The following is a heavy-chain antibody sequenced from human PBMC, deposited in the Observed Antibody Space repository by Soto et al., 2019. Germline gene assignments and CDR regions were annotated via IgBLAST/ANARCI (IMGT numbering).Heavy chain of an antibody. J-gene: IGHJ6*02. D-gene: IGHD3-22*01. Sequence: VQLVQSGAEVKKPRSSVKVSCQASGGSFSDYAISWVRQAPGQGLEWMGGIIPMLGIADNAQKFQGRVIITADEYTSTVYMELSSLRSEDTAVYYCARDGDYYDSSGFQRDYHYYGMDVWGQGTTVTVAS. V-gene: IGHV1-69*01. CDR3: ARDGDYYDSSGFQRDYHYYGMDV. CDR1: GGSFSDYA. CDR2: IIPMLGIA.